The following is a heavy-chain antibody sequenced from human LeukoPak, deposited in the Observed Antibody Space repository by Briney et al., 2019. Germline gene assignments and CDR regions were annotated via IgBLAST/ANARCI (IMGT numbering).Heavy chain of an antibody. CDR1: GYTFTGYY. V-gene: IGHV1-2*06. CDR2: INPNSGGT. Sequence: ASVKVPSKTFGYTFTGYYIPWVRQAPGQGLDWMGPINPNSGGTNYAQKFQGRVTMTRDTSISTAYMELSRLRSDETAVYYCARAALWFGELLDGMDVWGQGTTVTVSS. CDR3: ARAALWFGELLDGMDV. D-gene: IGHD3-10*01. J-gene: IGHJ6*02.